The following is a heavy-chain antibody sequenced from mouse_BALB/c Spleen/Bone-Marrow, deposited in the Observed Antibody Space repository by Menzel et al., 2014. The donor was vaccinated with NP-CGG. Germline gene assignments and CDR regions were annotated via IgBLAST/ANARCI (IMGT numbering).Heavy chain of an antibody. CDR2: ISSGGTT. J-gene: IGHJ2*01. V-gene: IGHV5-6-5*01. Sequence: EVHLVESGGGLVKPGGSLKLSCAASGFTFSSCALSWVRRTPEKRLEWVAFISSGGTTYYQDSVKGRFTISRDNARNILYLQMSSLGSEDTAIFYCAAITTVAYWGQGTILTVTS. CDR1: GFTFSSCA. CDR3: AAITTVAY. D-gene: IGHD1-1*01.